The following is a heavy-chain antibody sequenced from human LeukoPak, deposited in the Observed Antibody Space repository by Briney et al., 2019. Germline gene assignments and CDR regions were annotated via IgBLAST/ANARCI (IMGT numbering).Heavy chain of an antibody. CDR1: GGTFSIYA. CDR2: IIPIFGTA. J-gene: IGHJ4*02. V-gene: IGHV1-69*13. Sequence: SVTVSCKASGGTFSIYAISWVRQAPGQGLEWMGGIIPIFGTANYAQKFQGRVTITADESTSTAYMELSSLRSEDTAVYYCASNVCSGGSCSRFVTGSYWGQGTLVTVSS. D-gene: IGHD2-15*01. CDR3: ASNVCSGGSCSRFVTGSY.